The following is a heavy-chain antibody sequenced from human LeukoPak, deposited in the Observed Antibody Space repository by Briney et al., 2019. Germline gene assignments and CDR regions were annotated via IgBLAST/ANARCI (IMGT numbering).Heavy chain of an antibody. CDR1: SSSSYY. D-gene: IGHD3-10*01. Sequence: SSSSYYWGWIRQPPGKGLEWMGIIYPGDSDTRYSPSFQGQVTISADKSISTAYLQWSSLKASDTAMYYCARLWFGELSPNFDYWGQGTLVTVSS. CDR2: IYPGDSDT. V-gene: IGHV5-51*01. J-gene: IGHJ4*02. CDR3: ARLWFGELSPNFDY.